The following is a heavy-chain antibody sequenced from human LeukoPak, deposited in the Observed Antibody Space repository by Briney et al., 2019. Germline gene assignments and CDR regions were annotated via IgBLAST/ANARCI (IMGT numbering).Heavy chain of an antibody. CDR1: GFTFSSYA. Sequence: GGSLRLSCAASGFTFSSYAMSGVRQAPGKGLEWVSAISGSGGSTYYADSVKGRFTISRDNSKNTLYLQMNSLRAEDTAVYYCAKADHRYSSSWYFDYWGQGTLVTVSS. CDR2: ISGSGGST. J-gene: IGHJ4*02. V-gene: IGHV3-23*01. D-gene: IGHD6-13*01. CDR3: AKADHRYSSSWYFDY.